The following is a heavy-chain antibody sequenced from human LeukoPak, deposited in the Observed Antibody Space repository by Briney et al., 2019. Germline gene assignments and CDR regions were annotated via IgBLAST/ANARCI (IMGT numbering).Heavy chain of an antibody. CDR3: ATGRAAHLFDY. J-gene: IGHJ4*02. CDR1: GFTFSTHW. V-gene: IGHV3-7*01. CDR2: VTGDGSEK. Sequence: GGSLRLSCAASGFTFSTHWMIWVRQAPGKGLEWVANVTGDGSEKYYVDSVKGRFTISRDNAKNSLYLQMNSLRAEDTAVYYCATGRAAHLFDYWGQGTLVTVSS. D-gene: IGHD6-6*01.